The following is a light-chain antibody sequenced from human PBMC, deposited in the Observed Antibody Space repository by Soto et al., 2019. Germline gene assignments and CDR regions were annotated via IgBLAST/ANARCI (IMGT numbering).Light chain of an antibody. CDR2: AAS. Sequence: AIRMTQSPSSLSASTGDRVTITCRASQGISSYLAWYQQKPGKAPKLLIYAASTLQSGVPSRFSGSGSGTDFTLTISCLQSEDLPTYYCQQYYSYPMYPFAQGTSWRSN. V-gene: IGKV1-8*01. CDR3: QQYYSYPMYP. J-gene: IGKJ2*01. CDR1: QGISSY.